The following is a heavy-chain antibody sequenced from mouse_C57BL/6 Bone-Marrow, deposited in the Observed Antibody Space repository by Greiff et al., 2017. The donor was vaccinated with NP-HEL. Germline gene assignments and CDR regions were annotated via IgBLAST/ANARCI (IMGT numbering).Heavy chain of an antibody. CDR1: GFNIKDDY. CDR3: TTYGSSYWYFDV. CDR2: IDPENGDT. Sequence: EVQLQQSGAELVRPGASVKLSCTASGFNIKDDYMHWVKQMPEQGLEWIGWIDPENGDTEYASKFQGKATITADTSSNTAYLQLSSLTSEDTAVYYCTTYGSSYWYFDVWGTGTTVTVSS. V-gene: IGHV14-4*01. J-gene: IGHJ1*03. D-gene: IGHD1-1*01.